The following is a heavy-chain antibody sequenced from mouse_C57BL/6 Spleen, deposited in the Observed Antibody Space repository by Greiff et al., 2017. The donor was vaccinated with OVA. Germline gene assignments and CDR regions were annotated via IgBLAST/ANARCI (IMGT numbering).Heavy chain of an antibody. Sequence: VQLVESGPGLVQPSQSLSITCTVSGFSLTSYGVHWVRQSPGKGLEWLGVIWRGGSTDYNAAFMSRLSITKDNSKSQVFFKMNSLQADDTAIYYCAKRGSGGDYYAMDYWGQGTSVTVSS. J-gene: IGHJ4*01. CDR2: IWRGGST. D-gene: IGHD3-2*02. CDR1: GFSLTSYG. V-gene: IGHV2-5*01. CDR3: AKRGSGGDYYAMDY.